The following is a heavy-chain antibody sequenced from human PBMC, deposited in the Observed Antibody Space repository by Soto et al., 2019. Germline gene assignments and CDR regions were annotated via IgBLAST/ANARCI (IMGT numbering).Heavy chain of an antibody. J-gene: IGHJ6*02. Sequence: PGGSLRLSCAASGFTFSSYAMHWVRQAPGKGLEWVAVISFGGDNKYYADSVKGRFTISRDNAKNSLYLQLNDLRVDDTAVYYCAKVGPSYYCGMDVWGQGTTVTVSS. D-gene: IGHD1-26*01. CDR3: AKVGPSYYCGMDV. CDR2: ISFGGDNK. CDR1: GFTFSSYA. V-gene: IGHV3-30-3*01.